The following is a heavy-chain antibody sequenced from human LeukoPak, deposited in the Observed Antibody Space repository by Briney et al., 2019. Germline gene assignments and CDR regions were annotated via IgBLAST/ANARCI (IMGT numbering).Heavy chain of an antibody. J-gene: IGHJ4*02. CDR3: ASLRGDFDWLLSPMDY. V-gene: IGHV3-21*01. CDR2: ISSSSSYI. Sequence: PGGSLRLSCAASGFTFSNYAMSWVRQAPGKGLEWVSSISSSSSYIYYADSVKGRFTISRDNAKNSLYLQMNSLRAEDTAVYYCASLRGDFDWLLSPMDYWGQGTLVTVSS. D-gene: IGHD3-9*01. CDR1: GFTFSNYA.